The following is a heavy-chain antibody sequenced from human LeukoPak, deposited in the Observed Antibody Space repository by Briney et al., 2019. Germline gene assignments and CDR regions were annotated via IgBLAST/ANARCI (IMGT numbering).Heavy chain of an antibody. J-gene: IGHJ4*02. CDR2: ISGSGGST. D-gene: IGHD2-2*01. CDR1: GFTFSSYA. V-gene: IGHV3-23*01. CDR3: AKWGGYCSSTSCYDPIFDY. Sequence: GGSLRLSCAASGFTFSSYAMSWVRQAPGKGLEWVSAISGSGGSTYYADSVKGRFTISRDNSKNTLYLQMNSLRAEDTAVYYCAKWGGYCSSTSCYDPIFDYWGQGTLVTVSS.